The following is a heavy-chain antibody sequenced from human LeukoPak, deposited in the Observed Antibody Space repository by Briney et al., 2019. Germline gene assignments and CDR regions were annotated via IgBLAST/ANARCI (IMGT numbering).Heavy chain of an antibody. CDR1: GGTFSSYA. CDR2: INPNSGGT. J-gene: IGHJ4*02. V-gene: IGHV1-2*02. Sequence: ASVKVSCKASGGTFSSYAISWVRQAPGQGLEWMGWINPNSGGTNYAQKFQGRVTMTRDTSISTAYMELSRLRSDDTAVYYCARGRSGYGSGSYTGNWGQGTLVTVSS. D-gene: IGHD3-10*01. CDR3: ARGRSGYGSGSYTGN.